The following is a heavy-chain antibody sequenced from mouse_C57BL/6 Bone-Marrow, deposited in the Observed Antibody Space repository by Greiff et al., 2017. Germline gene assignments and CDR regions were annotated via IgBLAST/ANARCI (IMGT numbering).Heavy chain of an antibody. CDR2: IRLKSDNYAT. J-gene: IGHJ3*01. Sequence: DVKLVESGGGLVQPGGSMKLSCVASGFTFSNYWMNWVRQSPEKGLEWVAQIRLKSDNYATHYAESVKGRFTISRDDSKSSVYLQMNNLRAEDTGIYYCTETPITTVVAPFAYWGQGTLVTVSA. CDR1: GFTFSNYW. CDR3: TETPITTVVAPFAY. D-gene: IGHD1-1*01. V-gene: IGHV6-3*01.